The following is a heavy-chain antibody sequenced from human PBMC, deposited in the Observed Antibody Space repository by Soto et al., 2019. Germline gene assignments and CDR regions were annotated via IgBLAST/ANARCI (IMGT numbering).Heavy chain of an antibody. CDR1: GGSINTGGYY. Sequence: SSETLSLTCTVPGGSINTGGYYWSWIRQPAGKGLEWIGRIYTSGSTNYNPSLKSRVTMSVDTSKNQFSLKPSSVTAADTAVYYCARDSYIAVAAYSYYYYGMDVWGQGTTVTVSS. V-gene: IGHV4-61*02. D-gene: IGHD6-19*01. J-gene: IGHJ6*02. CDR2: IYTSGST. CDR3: ARDSYIAVAAYSYYYYGMDV.